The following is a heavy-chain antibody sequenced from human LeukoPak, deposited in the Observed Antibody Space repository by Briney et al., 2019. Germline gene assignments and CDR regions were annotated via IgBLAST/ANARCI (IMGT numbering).Heavy chain of an antibody. Sequence: GRSLRLSCAASGFTFSSYAMHWVRQAPGKGLEWVAVISYDGSNKYYADSVKGRFTISRDNSKSTLYLQMNSLRAEDTAVYYCARDRYYYDSSGFDYWGQGTLVTVSS. CDR3: ARDRYYYDSSGFDY. CDR1: GFTFSSYA. CDR2: ISYDGSNK. V-gene: IGHV3-30*04. D-gene: IGHD3-22*01. J-gene: IGHJ4*02.